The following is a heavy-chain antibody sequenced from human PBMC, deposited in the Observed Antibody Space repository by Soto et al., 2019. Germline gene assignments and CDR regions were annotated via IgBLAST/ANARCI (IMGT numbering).Heavy chain of an antibody. CDR2: ISAYNGNT. Sequence: ASVKVSCKASGYTFTSYGISWVRQAPGQGLEWMGWISAYNGNTNYAQKLQGRVTMTTDTSTSTAYMELRSLRSDDTAVYYCAREVRYFDWLLHGDFDYWGQGTPVTV. J-gene: IGHJ4*02. V-gene: IGHV1-18*01. D-gene: IGHD3-9*01. CDR1: GYTFTSYG. CDR3: AREVRYFDWLLHGDFDY.